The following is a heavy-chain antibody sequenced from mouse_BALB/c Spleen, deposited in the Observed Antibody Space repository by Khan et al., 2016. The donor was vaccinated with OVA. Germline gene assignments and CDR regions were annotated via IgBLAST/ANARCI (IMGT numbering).Heavy chain of an antibody. J-gene: IGHJ3*01. CDR3: TRGGGGNRFAY. CDR1: GYTFTDFT. V-gene: IGHV1S137*01. CDR2: ISTYYGDA. Sequence: QVRLQQSGAELVRPGVSVKISCKGSGYTFTDFTMHWVKQSHAMSLEWIRVISTYYGDATYNQKFKDKATMTVDKSSSTAYMELARLTSEDSAIYYCTRGGGGNRFAYWGQGTLVTVSA.